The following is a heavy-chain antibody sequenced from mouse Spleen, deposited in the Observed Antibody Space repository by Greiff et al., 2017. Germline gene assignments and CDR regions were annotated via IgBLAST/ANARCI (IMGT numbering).Heavy chain of an antibody. Sequence: EVMLVESGGGLVKPGGSLKLSCAASGFTFSSYAMSWVRQTPEKRLEWVATISSGGSYTYYPDSVKGRFTISRDNAKNTLYLQMSSLRSEDTAMYYCARRGSSYAMDYWGQGTSVTVSS. J-gene: IGHJ4*01. CDR2: ISSGGSYT. V-gene: IGHV5-9-1*01. CDR3: ARRGSSYAMDY. CDR1: GFTFSSYA. D-gene: IGHD1-1*01.